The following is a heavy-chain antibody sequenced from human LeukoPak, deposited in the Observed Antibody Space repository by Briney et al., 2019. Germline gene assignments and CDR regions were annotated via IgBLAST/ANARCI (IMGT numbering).Heavy chain of an antibody. V-gene: IGHV3-64D*06. CDR1: GFTSNKYA. CDR3: VKEATENYSLDY. CDR2: ISSNGGST. J-gene: IGHJ4*02. Sequence: PGGPLSLFCLASGFTSNKYAMQWVRRPPGKGLESVSAISSNGGSTYYADSAKDRFTISRDNSKNTLYLHMSSLRGEDTAVYYCVKEATENYSLDYWGQGTLVTVSS. D-gene: IGHD1-7*01.